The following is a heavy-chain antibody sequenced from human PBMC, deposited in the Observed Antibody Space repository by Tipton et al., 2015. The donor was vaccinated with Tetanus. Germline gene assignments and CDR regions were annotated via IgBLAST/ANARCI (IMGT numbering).Heavy chain of an antibody. Sequence: QLVQSGGEVKKPGESLKISCKGSGYIFTNYWIGWVRQKPGKGLEWMGIIYPVDSDTRYSPSFQGQVTISVDKSINTAYLQWSSLKASDTSMFYCARAHCSDGVCNFDFWGQGALVTVAS. V-gene: IGHV5-51*01. CDR1: GYIFTNYW. CDR2: IYPVDSDT. J-gene: IGHJ4*02. CDR3: ARAHCSDGVCNFDF. D-gene: IGHD2-15*01.